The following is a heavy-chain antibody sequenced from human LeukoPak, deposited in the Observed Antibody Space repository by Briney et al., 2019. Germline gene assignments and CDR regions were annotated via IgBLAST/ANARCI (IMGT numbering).Heavy chain of an antibody. CDR1: GFTFSDHY. V-gene: IGHV3-72*01. Sequence: GGSLRLSCGASGFTFSDHYVAWVRQAPGKGLEWVGRTRNKAKSYTTEYAASVKGRFTISRDDSKNSLYLQMNSLKTEDTAVYYCARAGAVAGGVYYFDYWGQGTLVTVPS. J-gene: IGHJ4*02. D-gene: IGHD6-19*01. CDR3: ARAGAVAGGVYYFDY. CDR2: TRNKAKSYTT.